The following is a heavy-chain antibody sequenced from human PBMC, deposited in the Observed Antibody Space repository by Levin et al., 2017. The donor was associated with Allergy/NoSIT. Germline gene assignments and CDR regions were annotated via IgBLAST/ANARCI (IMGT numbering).Heavy chain of an antibody. Sequence: PSQTLSLTCTVSGGSIRTSYWSWIRPPPGKGLEWVGYIHYTGSTSYNPSLESRVTVSVDTSTNQFSLNLSSVTAADTAVYYCVREYSSFDYWGQGTLVTVSS. V-gene: IGHV4-59*01. CDR1: GGSIRTSY. J-gene: IGHJ4*02. D-gene: IGHD6-13*01. CDR3: VREYSSFDY. CDR2: IHYTGST.